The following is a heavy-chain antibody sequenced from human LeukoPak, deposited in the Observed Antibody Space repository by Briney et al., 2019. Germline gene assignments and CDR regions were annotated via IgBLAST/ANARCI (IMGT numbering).Heavy chain of an antibody. D-gene: IGHD3-10*01. V-gene: IGHV4-61*02. CDR3: ARFYGSGSYSNWFDP. J-gene: IGHJ5*02. Sequence: SETLSHTCTVSGGSISSGSYYWSWIRQPAGKGLEWIGRIYTSGSTNYNPSLKSRVTISVDTSKNQFSLKLSSVTAADTAVYYCARFYGSGSYSNWFDPWGQGTLVTVSS. CDR2: IYTSGST. CDR1: GGSISSGSYY.